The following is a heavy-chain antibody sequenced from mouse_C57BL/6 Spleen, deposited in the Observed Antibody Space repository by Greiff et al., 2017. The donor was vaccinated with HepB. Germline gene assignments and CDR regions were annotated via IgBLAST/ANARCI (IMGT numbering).Heavy chain of an antibody. CDR2: IDPSDSYT. CDR3: ARGKLGRRDY. V-gene: IGHV1-69*01. J-gene: IGHJ2*01. Sequence: VQLQQPGAELVMPGASVKLSCKASGYTFTSYWMHWVKQRPGQGLEWIGEIDPSDSYTNYNQKFKGKSTLTVDKSSSTAYMQLSSLTSEDSAVYYGARGKLGRRDYWGQGTTLTVSS. CDR1: GYTFTSYW. D-gene: IGHD4-1*01.